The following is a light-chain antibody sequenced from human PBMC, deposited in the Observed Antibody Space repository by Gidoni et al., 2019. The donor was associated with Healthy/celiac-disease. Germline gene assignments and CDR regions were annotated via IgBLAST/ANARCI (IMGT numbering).Light chain of an antibody. V-gene: IGLV6-57*01. CDR2: EDN. J-gene: IGLJ3*02. Sequence: NFMLTQPHSVSESPGKTVTISCTRSSGSIDSNYVQWYQQRPGSSPTTVIYEDNQRPSGVPVRFSGSIDSSSNSASLTISGLNTEDEADYYCHSYDSSNPWVFGGGTKLTVL. CDR1: SGSIDSNY. CDR3: HSYDSSNPWV.